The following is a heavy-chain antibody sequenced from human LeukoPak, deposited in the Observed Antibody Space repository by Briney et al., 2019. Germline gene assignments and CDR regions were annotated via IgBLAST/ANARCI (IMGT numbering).Heavy chain of an antibody. Sequence: SETLSLTCTVSGGSLGSGFYYWSWIRQPAGKGLEWIGRIYTSGSTNYNPSLKGRVTISIDTSENQFSLRVTSVTAADTAVYYCARGVVSGGGTDYWGQGTLVTVSS. V-gene: IGHV4-61*02. CDR3: ARGVVSGGGTDY. J-gene: IGHJ4*02. CDR1: GGSLGSGFYY. D-gene: IGHD2-15*01. CDR2: IYTSGST.